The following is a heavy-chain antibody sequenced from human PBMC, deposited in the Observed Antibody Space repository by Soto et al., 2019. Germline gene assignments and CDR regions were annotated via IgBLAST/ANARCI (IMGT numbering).Heavy chain of an antibody. V-gene: IGHV4-61*01. CDR3: ARPLYSYGPMDV. J-gene: IGHJ6*02. CDR1: GGSVSSGSYY. Sequence: PSETLSLTCTVSGGSVSSGSYYWSWIRQPPGKGLEWIGYIYYSGSTNYNPSLKSRVTISVDTSKNQFSLKLSSVTAADTAVYYCARPLYSYGPMDVWGQGTTVTGLL. D-gene: IGHD5-18*01. CDR2: IYYSGST.